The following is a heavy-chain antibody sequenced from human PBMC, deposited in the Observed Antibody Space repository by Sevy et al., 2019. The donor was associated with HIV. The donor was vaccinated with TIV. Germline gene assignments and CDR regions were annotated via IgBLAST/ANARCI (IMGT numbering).Heavy chain of an antibody. J-gene: IGHJ6*02. D-gene: IGHD3-3*01. Sequence: GSLRLSCAASGFTFSSYSMNWVRQAPGKGLEWVSSISSSSSYIYYADSVKGRFTISRDNAKNSLYLQMNSLRAEDTAVYYCARTIFGVVRSLMDVWGQGTTVTVSS. CDR1: GFTFSSYS. V-gene: IGHV3-21*01. CDR3: ARTIFGVVRSLMDV. CDR2: ISSSSSYI.